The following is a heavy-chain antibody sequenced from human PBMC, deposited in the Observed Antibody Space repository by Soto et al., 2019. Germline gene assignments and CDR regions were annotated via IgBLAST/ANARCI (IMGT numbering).Heavy chain of an antibody. CDR3: AKDHQLSLGELSLLRDY. V-gene: IGHV3-30*18. Sequence: QVQLVESGGGVVQPGRCLRLSCAASGFTFSSYGMHWVRQPPGQGLEWGAVISYDGSNQYYAESVKGPFTISRDNSKNTLYLQMNSLRADDTDVYYCAKDHQLSLGELSLLRDYWGQGTLVTFSS. D-gene: IGHD3-16*02. CDR2: ISYDGSNQ. J-gene: IGHJ4*02. CDR1: GFTFSSYG.